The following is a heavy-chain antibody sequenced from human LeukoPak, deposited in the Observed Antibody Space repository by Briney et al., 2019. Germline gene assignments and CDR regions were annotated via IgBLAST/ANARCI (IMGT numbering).Heavy chain of an antibody. V-gene: IGHV4-34*01. J-gene: IGHJ6*03. Sequence: ETLSLTCAVYGGSFSGYYWSWIRQPPGKGLEWIGEINHSGSTNYNPSLKSRVTISVDTSKNQFSLKLSSVTAADTAVYYCARGPRGWHCSSTSCQDYYMDVWGKGTTVTVSS. CDR3: ARGPRGWHCSSTSCQDYYMDV. CDR1: GGSFSGYY. D-gene: IGHD2-2*01. CDR2: INHSGST.